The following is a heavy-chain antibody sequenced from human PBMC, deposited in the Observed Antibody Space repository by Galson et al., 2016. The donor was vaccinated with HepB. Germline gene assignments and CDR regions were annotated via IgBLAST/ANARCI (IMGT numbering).Heavy chain of an antibody. Sequence: QSGAEVKKPGESRRISCQASGYIFTQYWISWVRPLPFPGLAWLGPVATSESHASSSPSFPGHVTLSADRSVATAYLQWSGMKASDTAIYYCAKGERTNSLGDCDYWGQGTLVTVSS. V-gene: IGHV5-10-1*01. CDR2: VATSESHA. CDR1: GYIFTQYW. CDR3: AKGERTNSLGDCDY. J-gene: IGHJ4*02. D-gene: IGHD3-16*01.